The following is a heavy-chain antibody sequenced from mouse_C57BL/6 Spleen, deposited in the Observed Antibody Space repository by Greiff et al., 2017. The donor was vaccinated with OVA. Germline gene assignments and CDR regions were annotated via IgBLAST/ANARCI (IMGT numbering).Heavy chain of an antibody. CDR3: AREIYYGNAWFAY. CDR1: GYTFTDYY. Sequence: VQLQQSGAELVRPGASVKLSCKASGYTFTDYYINWVKQRPGQGLEWIARIYPGSGNTYYNEKFKGKATLTAEKSSSTAYMQLSSLTSEDSAVYFCAREIYYGNAWFAYWGQGTLVTVSA. V-gene: IGHV1-76*01. D-gene: IGHD2-1*01. J-gene: IGHJ3*01. CDR2: IYPGSGNT.